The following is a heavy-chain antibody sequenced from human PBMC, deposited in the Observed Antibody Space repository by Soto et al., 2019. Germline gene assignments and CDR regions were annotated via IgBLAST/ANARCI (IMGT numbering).Heavy chain of an antibody. V-gene: IGHV4-34*01. CDR1: GGSFSGYY. CDR2: INHSGST. J-gene: IGHJ4*02. CDR3: ARVPPIAAAGNYFDY. D-gene: IGHD6-13*01. Sequence: SETLSLTCAVYGGSFSGYYWSWIRQPPGKGLEWIGEINHSGSTNYNPSLKSRVTISVDTSKNQFSLKLSSVTAADTAVYYCARVPPIAAAGNYFDYWGQGTLVTVSS.